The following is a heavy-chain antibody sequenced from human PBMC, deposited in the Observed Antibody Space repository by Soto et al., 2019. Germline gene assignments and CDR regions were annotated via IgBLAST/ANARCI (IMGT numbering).Heavy chain of an antibody. CDR2: ISAHNGNT. CDR3: ARGRYGDY. D-gene: IGHD1-1*01. Sequence: QVHLVQSGAEVKKPGASVKVSCKGSGYAFTTYGITWVRQAPGQGLEWMGWISAHNGNTNYAQKLQGRVTVTRDTSPSTAYMELRSPRSDDTAVYYCARGRYGDYWGQGALVTVSS. CDR1: GYAFTTYG. V-gene: IGHV1-18*01. J-gene: IGHJ4*02.